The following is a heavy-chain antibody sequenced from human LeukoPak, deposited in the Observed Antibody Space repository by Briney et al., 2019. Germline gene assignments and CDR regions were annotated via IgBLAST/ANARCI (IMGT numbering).Heavy chain of an antibody. Sequence: GGSLRLSCAASGFTFSSYSMNWVRQAPGKGLKWVSSISSSSSYIYYADSVKGRFTISRDNAKNSLYLQMNSLRAEDTALFHGANGIRYFALGDAFEIWGQGTMVTVSS. CDR3: ANGIRYFALGDAFEI. V-gene: IGHV3-21*01. CDR1: GFTFSSYS. D-gene: IGHD3-9*01. J-gene: IGHJ3*02. CDR2: ISSSSSYI.